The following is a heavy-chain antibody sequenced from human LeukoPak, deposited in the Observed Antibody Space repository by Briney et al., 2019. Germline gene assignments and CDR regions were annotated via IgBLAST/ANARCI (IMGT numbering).Heavy chain of an antibody. CDR1: GYSNSSGYY. CDR3: ASLTTWVDY. V-gene: IGHV4-38-2*01. J-gene: IGHJ4*02. Sequence: SGTLSLTCAVSGYSNSSGYYWGWIRQPPGKGLEWIGSIYHSGSTYYNPSLKSRVTISVDTSKNQFSLKLSSVTAADTAVYYCASLTTWVDYWGQGTLVTVSS. D-gene: IGHD4-17*01. CDR2: IYHSGST.